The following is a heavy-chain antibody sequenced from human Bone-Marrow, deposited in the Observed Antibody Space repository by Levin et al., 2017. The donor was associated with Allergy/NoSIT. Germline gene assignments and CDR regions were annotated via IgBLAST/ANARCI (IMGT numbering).Heavy chain of an antibody. Sequence: GESLKISCAASGFTFSSHTMGWVRQAPGKGLEWVSDISESGSRTYYADSVKGRFTISRDVSKNTLYLQMNSLRVEDTAIYYCARAGSLSWYDYWGQGTLVTVSS. CDR3: ARAGSLSWYDY. CDR2: ISESGSRT. V-gene: IGHV3-23*01. D-gene: IGHD6-13*01. J-gene: IGHJ4*02. CDR1: GFTFSSHT.